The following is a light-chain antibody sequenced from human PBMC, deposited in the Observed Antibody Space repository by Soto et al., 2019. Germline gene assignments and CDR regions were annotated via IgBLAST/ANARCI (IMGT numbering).Light chain of an antibody. CDR3: QKFNTAPLT. J-gene: IGKJ5*01. CDR1: QDISVY. V-gene: IGKV1-27*01. CDR2: SAS. Sequence: DIQMTQSPSSLSASVGDRVTITCRASQDISVYLAWYQQKPGKVPKLLIYSASTLQSGVPSRFSGSGSGTDSTLTISTLQPEDVATYYYQKFNTAPLTFGQGTRLEIK.